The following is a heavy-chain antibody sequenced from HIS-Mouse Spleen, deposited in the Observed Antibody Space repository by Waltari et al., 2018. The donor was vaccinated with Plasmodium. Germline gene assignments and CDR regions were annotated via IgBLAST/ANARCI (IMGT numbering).Heavy chain of an antibody. Sequence: QVQLQQWGAGLLKPSEPLSLTCAVYGGSFSGYYWIWIRQPPGKGLEWIGEINHSGSTNYNPSLKSRVTISVDTSKNQFSLKLSSVTAADTAVYYCARVTSSGVYWYFDLWGRGTLVTVSS. V-gene: IGHV4-34*01. J-gene: IGHJ2*01. CDR2: INHSGST. CDR3: ARVTSSGVYWYFDL. D-gene: IGHD3-3*01. CDR1: GGSFSGYY.